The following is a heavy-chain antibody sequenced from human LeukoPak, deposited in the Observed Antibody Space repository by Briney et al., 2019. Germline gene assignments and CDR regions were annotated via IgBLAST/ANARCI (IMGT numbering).Heavy chain of an antibody. Sequence: ASVKVSCKASGYTFTGYYMHWVRQAPGQGLEWMGWINPNSGGTNYAQKFQGRVTMTRDTSISTAYMELSRLRCDDTAVYYCARDFNYYGSGSFPDYWGQGTLVTVSS. D-gene: IGHD3-10*01. CDR2: INPNSGGT. V-gene: IGHV1-2*02. CDR3: ARDFNYYGSGSFPDY. CDR1: GYTFTGYY. J-gene: IGHJ4*02.